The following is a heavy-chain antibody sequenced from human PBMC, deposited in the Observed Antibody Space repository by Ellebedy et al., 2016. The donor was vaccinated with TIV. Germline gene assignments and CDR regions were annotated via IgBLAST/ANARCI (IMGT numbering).Heavy chain of an antibody. Sequence: PGGSLRLSCAASGFTFSSYAFSWVRQAPGKGLEWVALISTDVRNKYYVDSVKGRFTISRDNFQNTLYLQMDSLRAEDTAVYYCARDLSPTGLRGYFHYWGQGTLVTVSS. J-gene: IGHJ1*01. V-gene: IGHV3-30*03. CDR1: GFTFSSYA. D-gene: IGHD3-10*01. CDR2: ISTDVRNK. CDR3: ARDLSPTGLRGYFHY.